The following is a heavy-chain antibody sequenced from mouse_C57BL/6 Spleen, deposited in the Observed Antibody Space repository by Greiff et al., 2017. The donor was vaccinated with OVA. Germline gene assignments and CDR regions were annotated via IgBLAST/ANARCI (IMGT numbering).Heavy chain of an antibody. CDR1: GYSITSDY. CDR3: ARFRYDYDGPWYFDV. Sequence: DVKLQESGPGLAKPSQTLSLTCSVTGYSITSDYWNWIRKFPGNKLEYMGYISYSGSTYYNPSLKSRISITRDTSKNQYYLQLNSVTTEDTATYYCARFRYDYDGPWYFDVWGTGTTVTVSS. D-gene: IGHD2-4*01. V-gene: IGHV3-8*01. J-gene: IGHJ1*03. CDR2: ISYSGST.